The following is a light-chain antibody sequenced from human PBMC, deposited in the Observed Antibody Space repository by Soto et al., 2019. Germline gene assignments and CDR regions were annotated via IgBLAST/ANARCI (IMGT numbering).Light chain of an antibody. CDR3: QQYGSSLWK. CDR1: QSVSSSY. J-gene: IGKJ1*01. V-gene: IGKV3-20*01. Sequence: EIVLTQSPGTLSLSPGERATLSCRASQSVSSSYLAWYQQKPGQAPRLLIYGASSRATGIPDRFSGSGSGKDFTFTISSLEPEDFAGYYCQQYGSSLWKFGQETKVEIK. CDR2: GAS.